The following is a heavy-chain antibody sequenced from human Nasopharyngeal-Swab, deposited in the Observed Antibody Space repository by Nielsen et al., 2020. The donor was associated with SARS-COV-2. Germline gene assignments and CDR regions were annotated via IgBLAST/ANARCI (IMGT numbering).Heavy chain of an antibody. J-gene: IGHJ3*02. CDR3: ARDDHTVVVTAVGHDAFDI. CDR2: ISSSGSTI. CDR1: GFTFSSYE. V-gene: IGHV3-48*03. Sequence: GESLKTSCAASGFTFSSYEMNWVRQAPGKGLEWVSYISSSGSTIYYADSVKGRFTIPRDNAKNSLYLQMNSLSAEDTAFYYCARDDHTVVVTAVGHDAFDIWGQGTMVTVSS. D-gene: IGHD2-21*02.